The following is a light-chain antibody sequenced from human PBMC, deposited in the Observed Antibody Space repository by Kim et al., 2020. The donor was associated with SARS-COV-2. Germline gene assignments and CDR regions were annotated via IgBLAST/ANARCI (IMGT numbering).Light chain of an antibody. J-gene: IGKJ4*01. V-gene: IGKV1-39*01. CDR1: QSISNY. Sequence: DIQMTQSPSSLSASVGDRVTIACRASQSISNYLNWYQQKPGKAPNLLIYAASSLQGGVPSRFSGSGSGTDFTLTISSLQPEDFATYYCQQSHTAPSLTFGGGTKVEIK. CDR2: AAS. CDR3: QQSHTAPSLT.